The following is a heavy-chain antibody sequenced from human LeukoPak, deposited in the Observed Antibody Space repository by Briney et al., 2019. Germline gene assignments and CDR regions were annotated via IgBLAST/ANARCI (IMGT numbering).Heavy chain of an antibody. Sequence: YPSETLSLTCTVSGGSISSNNYFWGWIREPPGKGLEWIGSIYDSGSTYYNPSLKSRVTISVDTSKNQFSLKLNSVTAADTAMYSCQSRFLEWLLDYWGQGTLVTVSS. J-gene: IGHJ4*02. V-gene: IGHV4-39*01. CDR2: IYDSGST. CDR3: QSRFLEWLLDY. CDR1: GGSISSNNYF. D-gene: IGHD3-3*01.